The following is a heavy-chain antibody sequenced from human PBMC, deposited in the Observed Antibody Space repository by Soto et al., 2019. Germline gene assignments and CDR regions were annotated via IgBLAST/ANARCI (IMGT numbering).Heavy chain of an antibody. V-gene: IGHV1-18*01. J-gene: IGHJ5*02. CDR1: GYTFTCYG. D-gene: IGHD6-19*01. CDR2: ISAYNGNT. Sequence: QVQLVQSGAEVKKPGASVKVSCKASGYTFTCYGISWVRQAPGQGLEWMRWISAYNGNTNYAQKLQGRATMTTDTSTSTAYTELRSLRSDDTAVYYCARDSSGWHNAGGWFDPWGQGTLVTVSS. CDR3: ARDSSGWHNAGGWFDP.